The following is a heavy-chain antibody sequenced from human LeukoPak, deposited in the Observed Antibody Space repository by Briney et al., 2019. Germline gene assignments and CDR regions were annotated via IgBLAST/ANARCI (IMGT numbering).Heavy chain of an antibody. Sequence: GGSLRLSCAASGFTFSRYWMSWVRQAPGKVLEWVANIKQDGSEKDYVDSVKGRFTISRDNAKNSLYLQMNSLRAEDTAVYYCAREGGWLPNYFDYWGQGTLVTVSS. V-gene: IGHV3-7*01. CDR1: GFTFSRYW. CDR3: AREGGWLPNYFDY. J-gene: IGHJ4*02. D-gene: IGHD5-24*01. CDR2: IKQDGSEK.